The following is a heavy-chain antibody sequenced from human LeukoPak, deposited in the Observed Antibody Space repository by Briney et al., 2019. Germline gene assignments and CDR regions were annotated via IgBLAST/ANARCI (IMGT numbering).Heavy chain of an antibody. V-gene: IGHV3-74*01. Sequence: GGSLRLSCAASGFTFSSYWMHWVRQAPGKGLVWVSRINSDGSSTSYADSVKGRFTISRDNAKNSLYLQMNSLRDEDTAVYYCARGGYYYDSSGYFHYFDYWGQGTLVTVSS. D-gene: IGHD3-22*01. CDR2: INSDGSST. CDR1: GFTFSSYW. CDR3: ARGGYYYDSSGYFHYFDY. J-gene: IGHJ4*02.